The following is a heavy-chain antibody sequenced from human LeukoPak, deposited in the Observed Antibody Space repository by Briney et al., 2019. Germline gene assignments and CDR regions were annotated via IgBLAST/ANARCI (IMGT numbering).Heavy chain of an antibody. V-gene: IGHV1-69*06. Sequence: SVKVSCKASGGTFISYAISWVRQAPGQGLKWMGGIIPIFGTANYAQKFQGRVTITADKSTRTAYMELSSMRSEDTAVYYCARLADILTGYFDYWGQGTLVTVSS. CDR3: ARLADILTGYFDY. D-gene: IGHD3-9*01. CDR2: IIPIFGTA. CDR1: GGTFISYA. J-gene: IGHJ4*02.